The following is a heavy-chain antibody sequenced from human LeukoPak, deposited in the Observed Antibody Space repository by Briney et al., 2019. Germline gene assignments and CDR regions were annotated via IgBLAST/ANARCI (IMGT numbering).Heavy chain of an antibody. CDR3: ARVRWSSGSYYNVNFDY. D-gene: IGHD3-10*01. CDR1: GYTFTGYD. J-gene: IGHJ4*02. Sequence: ASVKVSCKASGYTFTGYDINWVRQATGQGLEWMGWMNPNSGNTGYAQKFQGRVTMTRNTSISTAYMELSSLRSEDTAVYYCARVRWSSGSYYNVNFDYWGQGTLVTVSS. V-gene: IGHV1-8*01. CDR2: MNPNSGNT.